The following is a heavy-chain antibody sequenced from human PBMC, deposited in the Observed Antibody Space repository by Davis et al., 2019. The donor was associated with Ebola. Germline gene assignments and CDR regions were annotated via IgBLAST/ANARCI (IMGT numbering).Heavy chain of an antibody. CDR1: GFIFRSYV. V-gene: IGHV3-23*01. CDR3: ARETGLGY. J-gene: IGHJ4*02. Sequence: GESLKISCAASGFIFRSYVMSWVRQAPGKGLEWVSTLGTSADTYYADSVKGRFTISRDNSKNTLYLQMNSLRAEDTAVYYCARETGLGYWGQGTLVTVSS. D-gene: IGHD3/OR15-3a*01. CDR2: LGTSADT.